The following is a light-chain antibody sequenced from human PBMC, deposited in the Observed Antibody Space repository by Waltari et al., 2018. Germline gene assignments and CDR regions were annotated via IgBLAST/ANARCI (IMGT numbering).Light chain of an antibody. CDR3: GTWDNNLSALV. V-gene: IGLV1-51*02. CDR1: TSNIGNNY. J-gene: IGLJ2*01. CDR2: ESE. Sequence: QSVLTQPPSVSAAPGQKVTISCSGSTSNIGNNYVSWYQQLPGAAPKVFIYESEKRPSGIPDRSSGSKSGTSASLGITGLQTGDEAAYYCGTWDNNLSALVFGGGTKLTVL.